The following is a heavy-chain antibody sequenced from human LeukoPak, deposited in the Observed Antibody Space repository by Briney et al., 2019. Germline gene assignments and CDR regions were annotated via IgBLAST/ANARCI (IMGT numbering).Heavy chain of an antibody. V-gene: IGHV3-23*01. J-gene: IGHJ6*03. D-gene: IGHD1-7*01. CDR2: ICGSGGNT. CDR1: GFTFNSYA. CDR3: AKLGGPYNWDYAGLNYMDV. Sequence: GGSLRLSCAASGFTFNSYAMSWVRQAPGKGLEWVSGICGSGGNTYYADSVKGRFTIYRDNSKNTLYLQMNSLRAEDTPVYYCAKLGGPYNWDYAGLNYMDVWGKGTTVTVSS.